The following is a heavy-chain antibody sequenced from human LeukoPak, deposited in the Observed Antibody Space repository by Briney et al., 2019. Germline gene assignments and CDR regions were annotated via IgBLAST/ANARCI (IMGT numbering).Heavy chain of an antibody. CDR1: GFTFTISA. D-gene: IGHD3-10*01. CDR3: AAPGVSRDTDAFDI. Sequence: GASVKVSCKASGFTFTISAVQWVRQARGQRLEWIGWIVVGSGNTNYAQKFQERVTITRDMSTSTAYMELSSLRSEDTAVYYCAAPGVSRDTDAFDIWGQGTMVTVSS. V-gene: IGHV1-58*01. CDR2: IVVGSGNT. J-gene: IGHJ3*02.